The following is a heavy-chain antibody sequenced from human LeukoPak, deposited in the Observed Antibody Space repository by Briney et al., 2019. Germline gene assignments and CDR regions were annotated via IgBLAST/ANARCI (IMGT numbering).Heavy chain of an antibody. D-gene: IGHD1-26*01. CDR3: AKDRPVWELRSGHAFDI. CDR1: GFTFSSYA. Sequence: GGSLRLSCAASGFTFSSYAMSWVRQAPGKGLEWVLAISGSGGSTYYADSVKGRFTISRDNSKNTLYLQMNSLRAEDTAVYYCAKDRPVWELRSGHAFDIWGQGTMVTVSS. J-gene: IGHJ3*02. V-gene: IGHV3-23*01. CDR2: ISGSGGST.